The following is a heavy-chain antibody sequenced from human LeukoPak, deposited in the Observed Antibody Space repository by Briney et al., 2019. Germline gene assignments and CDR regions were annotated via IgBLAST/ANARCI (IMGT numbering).Heavy chain of an antibody. CDR1: GGTFSSYA. CDR3: ARAVIVVVPAAMVDYYYYGMDV. D-gene: IGHD2-2*01. J-gene: IGHJ6*02. V-gene: IGHV1-69*04. CDR2: IIPILGIA. Sequence: SVKVSCKASGGTFSSYAISWVRQAPGQELEWMGRIIPILGIANYAQKFQGRVAITADKSTSTAYMELSSLRSEDTAVYYCARAVIVVVPAAMVDYYYYGMDVWGQGTTVTVSS.